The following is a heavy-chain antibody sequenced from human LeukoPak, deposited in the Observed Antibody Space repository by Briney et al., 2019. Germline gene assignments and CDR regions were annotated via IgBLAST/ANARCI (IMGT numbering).Heavy chain of an antibody. CDR2: INHSGST. V-gene: IGHV4-34*01. CDR3: ARGRVLRNFGWLLHGNWFDP. CDR1: GGSFRGYY. J-gene: IGHJ5*02. D-gene: IGHD3-9*01. Sequence: SETLSLTCAVYGGSFRGYYWSWIRQPPGKGLEWIGEINHSGSTNYNPSLKSRVTISVDTSKNQFSLKLSSVTAADTAVYYCARGRVLRNFGWLLHGNWFDPWGQGTLVTVSS.